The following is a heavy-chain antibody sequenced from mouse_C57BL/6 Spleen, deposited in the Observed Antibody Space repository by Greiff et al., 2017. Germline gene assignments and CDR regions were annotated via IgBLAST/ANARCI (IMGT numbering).Heavy chain of an antibody. CDR3: AREGEDYGNYLFAY. J-gene: IGHJ3*01. Sequence: QVQLQQPGAELVRPGSSVKLSCKASGYTFTSYWMPWVKQRPIQGLEWTGNIDPSDSETHYNQKFKDKATLTVDKSSSTAYRQLSSLTSEDSAVYYCAREGEDYGNYLFAYWGQGTLVTVSA. V-gene: IGHV1-52*01. D-gene: IGHD2-1*01. CDR2: IDPSDSET. CDR1: GYTFTSYW.